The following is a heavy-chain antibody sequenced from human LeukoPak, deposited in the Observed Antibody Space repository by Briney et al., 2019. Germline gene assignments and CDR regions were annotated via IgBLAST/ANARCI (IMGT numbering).Heavy chain of an antibody. D-gene: IGHD3-10*01. CDR2: IYPGDSDT. J-gene: IGHJ4*02. Sequence: GESLKISCKGSGYSFTSYWIGWVRQMPGKGLEWMGIIYPGDSDTRCSPSFQGQVTISADKSISTAYLQWSSLKASDTAMYYCASYGSGSYYKEAGGNFDYWGQGTLVTVSS. V-gene: IGHV5-51*01. CDR1: GYSFTSYW. CDR3: ASYGSGSYYKEAGGNFDY.